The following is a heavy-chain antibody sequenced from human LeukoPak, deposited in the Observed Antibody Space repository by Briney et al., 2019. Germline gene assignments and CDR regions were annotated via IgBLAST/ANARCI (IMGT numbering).Heavy chain of an antibody. Sequence: SETLSLTCTVSGGSISSYYWSWIRLPPGKGLEWIGYIYYSGNTNYNPSLKSRVTISVDTSKNQFSLKLSSVTAADTAVYYCARSTVTTHGMDVWGQGTTVTVSS. CDR3: ARSTVTTHGMDV. CDR2: IYYSGNT. CDR1: GGSISSYY. J-gene: IGHJ6*02. D-gene: IGHD4-17*01. V-gene: IGHV4-59*01.